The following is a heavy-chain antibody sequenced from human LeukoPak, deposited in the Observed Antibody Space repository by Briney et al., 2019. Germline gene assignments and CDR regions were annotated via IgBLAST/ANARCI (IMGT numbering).Heavy chain of an antibody. CDR1: GGSISSYY. CDR3: ARDYGSGNSQIFDY. V-gene: IGHV4-59*01. J-gene: IGHJ4*02. D-gene: IGHD3-10*01. CDR2: IYYSGIT. Sequence: SETLSLTCTVSGGSISSYYWSWIRQPPGKGLEWIGYIYYSGITNYNPSLKSRVTISVDTSKNQFSLKLKSVTAADTAMYYCARDYGSGNSQIFDYWGQGTLVTVSS.